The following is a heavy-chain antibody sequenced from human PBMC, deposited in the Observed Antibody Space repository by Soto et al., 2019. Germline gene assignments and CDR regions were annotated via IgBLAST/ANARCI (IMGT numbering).Heavy chain of an antibody. Sequence: GGSLRLSCAASGFTFSSYGMHWVRQAPGKGPEWVAVISYDGSNKYYADSVKGRFTISRDNSKNTLYLQMNSLRAEDTAVYYCAKDLSRRIAAPPLDYYGMDVWGQGTTVTVSS. V-gene: IGHV3-30*18. J-gene: IGHJ6*02. CDR1: GFTFSSYG. CDR3: AKDLSRRIAAPPLDYYGMDV. D-gene: IGHD6-6*01. CDR2: ISYDGSNK.